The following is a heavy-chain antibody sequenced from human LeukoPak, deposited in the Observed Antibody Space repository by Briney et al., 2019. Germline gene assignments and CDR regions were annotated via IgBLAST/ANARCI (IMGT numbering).Heavy chain of an antibody. Sequence: GGSLRLSCAASGFTFSSYSMNWVRQAPGKGLEWVSSINNSNNYIYYADSVKGRFTISRDNAKNSLYLQMNSLRAEDTAVYYCARDYYDSGGYLAYWGQGTLVTVSS. D-gene: IGHD3-22*01. CDR2: INNSNNYI. CDR3: ARDYYDSGGYLAY. V-gene: IGHV3-21*01. J-gene: IGHJ4*02. CDR1: GFTFSSYS.